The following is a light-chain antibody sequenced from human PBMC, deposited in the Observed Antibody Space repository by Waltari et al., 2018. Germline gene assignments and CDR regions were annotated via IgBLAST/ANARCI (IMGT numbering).Light chain of an antibody. CDR2: DAS. Sequence: EIVLTQSPATLSLSPGERATLSCRASQSVSTFLAWYQQKPGQAPRLLIYDASNRATGIPARFSGSGSGTDFTLTISSLDPEDFAVYFCQQYGSSPRITFGQGTRLEIK. CDR3: QQYGSSPRIT. J-gene: IGKJ5*01. CDR1: QSVSTF. V-gene: IGKV3-11*01.